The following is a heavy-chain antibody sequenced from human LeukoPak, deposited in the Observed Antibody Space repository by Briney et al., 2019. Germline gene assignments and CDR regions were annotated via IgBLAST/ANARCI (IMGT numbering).Heavy chain of an antibody. CDR1: GFTFSNYG. D-gene: IGHD1-14*01. V-gene: IGHV3-30*03. CDR3: ARRPGN. Sequence: GGSLRLSCAASGFTFSNYGVHWVRQAPGKGLEWVAHISYDGGNKHCADSVKGRFTISRDNSKNTVYLQMDSLRAEDTAVYYCARRPGNWGQGILVTVSS. J-gene: IGHJ4*02. CDR2: ISYDGGNK.